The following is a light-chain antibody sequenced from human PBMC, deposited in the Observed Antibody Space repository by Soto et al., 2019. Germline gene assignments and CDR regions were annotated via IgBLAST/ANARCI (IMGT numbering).Light chain of an antibody. J-gene: IGKJ1*01. V-gene: IGKV1-5*03. CDR1: QSISIW. Sequence: DIQMTQSPSTLSASVGARVTITCPASQSISIWLAWYQQKPGKAPKILIYKASSLESGVPSRFSGSGSGTEFTFTISSLQPDDFATYYCQQYSTYTPRTFGQGTKVDI. CDR2: KAS. CDR3: QQYSTYTPRT.